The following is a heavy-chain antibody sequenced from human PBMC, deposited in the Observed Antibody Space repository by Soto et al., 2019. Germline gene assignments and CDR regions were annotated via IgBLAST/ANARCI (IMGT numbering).Heavy chain of an antibody. CDR1: GGSISSSSYY. J-gene: IGHJ4*02. CDR3: ARVSSSSGSDY. CDR2: IYYSGST. Sequence: TSETLSLTCTVSGGSISSSSYYWGWIRQPPGKGLEWIGSIYYSGSTYYNPSLKSRVTISVDTSKNQFSLKLSSVTAADTAVYYCARVSSSSGSDYWGQGTLVTVSS. D-gene: IGHD6-6*01. V-gene: IGHV4-39*01.